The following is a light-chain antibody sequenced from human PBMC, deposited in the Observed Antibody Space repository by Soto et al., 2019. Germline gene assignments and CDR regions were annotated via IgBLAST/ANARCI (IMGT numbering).Light chain of an antibody. V-gene: IGKV4-1*01. CDR1: QSVLFTSNNKNY. CDR2: WAS. J-gene: IGKJ1*01. Sequence: DIVMTQSPDSLAVSLGERATIHCRSSQSVLFTSNNKNYLAWYQQRPGQPPKLLIYWASTRRSGVPDRFSGSGSGTTFTLTHSSLQAEDGVVYYCHQYYPPPQPFGQGTKVEI. CDR3: HQYYPPPQP.